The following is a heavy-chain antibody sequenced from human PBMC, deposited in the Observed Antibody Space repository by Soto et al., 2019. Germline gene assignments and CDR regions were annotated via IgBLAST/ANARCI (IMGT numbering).Heavy chain of an antibody. Sequence: QVQLVQSGAEVKKPGASVKVSCKASGYTFTSYGISWVRQAPGQGLEWMGWISAYNGNTNYAQKLQGRVTMTTDTSTSTAYMELRSLRSDDTAMYYCARVPYTAMVFKYGMDVWGQGTTVTVSS. CDR1: GYTFTSYG. D-gene: IGHD5-18*01. CDR3: ARVPYTAMVFKYGMDV. CDR2: ISAYNGNT. J-gene: IGHJ6*02. V-gene: IGHV1-18*01.